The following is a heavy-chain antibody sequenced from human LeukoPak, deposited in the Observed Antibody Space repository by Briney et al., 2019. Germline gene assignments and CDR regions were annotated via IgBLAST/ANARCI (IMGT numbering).Heavy chain of an antibody. CDR3: AGIWYSSGYYFDY. D-gene: IGHD6-19*01. CDR2: IYDTGTT. V-gene: IGHV4-59*11. Sequence: PSETLSLTCTVSGDSISSHYWSWIRQPPGKGLEWIAYIYDTGTTVSNPSLKSRVSMSLDRSKNEFSLQLTSVTAADPAVYYCAGIWYSSGYYFDYWGQGTLVTVSS. J-gene: IGHJ4*02. CDR1: GDSISSHY.